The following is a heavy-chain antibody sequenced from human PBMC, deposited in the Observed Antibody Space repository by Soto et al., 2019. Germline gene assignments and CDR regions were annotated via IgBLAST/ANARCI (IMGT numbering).Heavy chain of an antibody. CDR3: ARDRGPYSDHAFDI. CDR2: ISSSSSTI. CDR1: GFTFSSYS. J-gene: IGHJ3*02. V-gene: IGHV3-48*01. D-gene: IGHD4-17*01. Sequence: GGSLRLSCAASGFTFSSYSMNWVRQAPGKGLEWVSYISSSSSTIYYADSVKGRFTISRDNAKNSLYLQMNSLRAEDTAVYYCARDRGPYSDHAFDIWGQGTMVTVSS.